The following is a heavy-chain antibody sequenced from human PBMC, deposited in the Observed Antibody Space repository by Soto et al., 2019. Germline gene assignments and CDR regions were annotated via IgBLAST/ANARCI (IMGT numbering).Heavy chain of an antibody. V-gene: IGHV3-30*18. CDR3: AKEGVEVHDFYFEP. Sequence: QVQLVESGGGVVQPGRSLRLSCAASGFTFSSYGMHWVRQAPGKGLEWVAVISYDGSKKYYADSVKGLFTISRDNSKNTLYLQMNSLRAEDTAVYYCAKEGVEVHDFYFEPWGQGTLVTVSS. CDR1: GFTFSSYG. J-gene: IGHJ5*02. D-gene: IGHD1-1*01. CDR2: ISYDGSKK.